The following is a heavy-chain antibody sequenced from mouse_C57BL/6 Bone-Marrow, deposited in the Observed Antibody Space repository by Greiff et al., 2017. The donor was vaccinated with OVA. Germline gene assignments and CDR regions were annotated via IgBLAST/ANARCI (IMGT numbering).Heavy chain of an antibody. V-gene: IGHV3-6*01. CDR1: GYSITSGYY. CDR2: ISYDGSN. CDR3: AGDGNYAMDY. D-gene: IGHD1-1*02. J-gene: IGHJ4*01. Sequence: EVKLQESGPGLVKPSQSLSLTCSVTGYSITSGYYWNWIRQFPGNKPEWMGYISYDGSNNYNPSLKNRISITRDTSKNQFFLKLNSVTTEDTATYYCAGDGNYAMDYWGQGTSVTVSS.